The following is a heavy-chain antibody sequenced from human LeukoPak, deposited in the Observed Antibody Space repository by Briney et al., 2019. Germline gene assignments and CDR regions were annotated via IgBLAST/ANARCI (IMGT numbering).Heavy chain of an antibody. CDR1: GGSISSGGYS. J-gene: IGHJ3*02. CDR3: ARHLEDNDAFDI. Sequence: PSQTLSLTCTVSGGSISSGGYSWSWIRQHPGKGLEWIGYIYYSGSTYYNPSLKSRVTISVDTSKNQFSLKLSSVTAADTAVYYCARHLEDNDAFDIWGQGTMVTVSS. V-gene: IGHV4-31*03. D-gene: IGHD5-24*01. CDR2: IYYSGST.